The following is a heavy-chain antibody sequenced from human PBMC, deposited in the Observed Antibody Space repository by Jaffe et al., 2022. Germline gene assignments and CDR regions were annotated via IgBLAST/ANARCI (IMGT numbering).Heavy chain of an antibody. Sequence: QVQLQESGPGLVKPSETLSLTCAVSGYSISSGYYWGWIRQPPGKGLEWIGSIYHSGSTYYNPSLKSRVTISVDTSKNQFSLKLSSVTAADTAVYYCARRGGLWFGERYWYFDLWGRGTLVTVSS. V-gene: IGHV4-38-2*01. CDR3: ARRGGLWFGERYWYFDL. D-gene: IGHD3-10*01. CDR1: GYSISSGYY. CDR2: IYHSGST. J-gene: IGHJ2*01.